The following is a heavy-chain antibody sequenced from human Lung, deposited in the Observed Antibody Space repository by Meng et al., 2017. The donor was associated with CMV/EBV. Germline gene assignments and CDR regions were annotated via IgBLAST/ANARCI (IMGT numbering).Heavy chain of an antibody. CDR3: ARHHHSPTFDY. CDR1: VCSISSRRYY. Sequence: PQLQESGPGLVKPAEPLSLTCTASVCSISSRRYYWAWIRQPPGEGLEWIGGVVYSGTTYYTSSLKSRVSISVDTSKNQFSLKLSSVTAADTAVYYCARHHHSPTFDYWGQGTLVTVSS. CDR2: VVYSGTT. V-gene: IGHV4-39*01. J-gene: IGHJ4*02. D-gene: IGHD1-14*01.